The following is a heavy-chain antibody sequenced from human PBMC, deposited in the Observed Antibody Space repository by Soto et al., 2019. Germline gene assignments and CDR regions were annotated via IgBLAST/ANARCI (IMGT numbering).Heavy chain of an antibody. D-gene: IGHD3-9*01. CDR3: ARGDWLLHYGMDV. V-gene: IGHV4-61*01. CDR2: IYYSGST. Sequence: SETLSLTCTVSGGSVSSGSYYWSWIRQPPGKGLEWIGYIYYSGSTNYNPSLKSRVTISVDTSKNQFSLKLSLRSDDTAVYYCARGDWLLHYGMDVWGQGTTVTVSS. CDR1: GGSVSSGSYY. J-gene: IGHJ6*02.